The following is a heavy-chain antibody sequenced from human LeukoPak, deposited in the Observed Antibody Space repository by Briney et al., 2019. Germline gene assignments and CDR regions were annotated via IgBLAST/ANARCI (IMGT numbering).Heavy chain of an antibody. CDR3: AKVVQYTASTGTGLDY. Sequence: GRSLRLSCAASGFKFSNYGMHWVRQAPGKGLDWVAVIWFDGSYIYYGDSVRGRFTISRDNSKNTLYLQMNSLRAEDTAIYYCAKVVQYTASTGTGLDYWGQGTLVTVSS. CDR2: IWFDGSYI. CDR1: GFKFSNYG. J-gene: IGHJ4*02. D-gene: IGHD6-13*01. V-gene: IGHV3-33*06.